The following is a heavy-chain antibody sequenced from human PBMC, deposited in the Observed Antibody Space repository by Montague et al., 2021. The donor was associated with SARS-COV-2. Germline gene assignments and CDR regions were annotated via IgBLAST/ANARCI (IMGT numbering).Heavy chain of an antibody. Sequence: SETLSLTCTVSGGSISSYYWSWIRQPPGRGLQWIGYNSYSGSTNYNPSLKSRVTISVDTSKNHFTLRLSSVTAADTAVYYCANSRRAQLLFGTLDYGVDVWGQGTTVTVSS. J-gene: IGHJ6*02. CDR1: GGSISSYY. D-gene: IGHD2-2*01. V-gene: IGHV4-59*01. CDR3: ANSRRAQLLFGTLDYGVDV. CDR2: NSYSGST.